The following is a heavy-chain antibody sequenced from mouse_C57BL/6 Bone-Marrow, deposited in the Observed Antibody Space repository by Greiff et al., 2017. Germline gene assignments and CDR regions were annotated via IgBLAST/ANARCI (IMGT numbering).Heavy chain of an antibody. Sequence: VQLQQPGAELVKPGASVKMSCKASGYTFTSYWITWVKQRPGQGLEWIGDIYPTSGRTNYNEKFKSKAILTVDTSSNTAYMQLSSLTSEASAVFYGARSGPLGRSFDYWGQGTTLTVSA. CDR3: ARSGPLGRSFDY. D-gene: IGHD4-1*01. CDR1: GYTFTSYW. J-gene: IGHJ2*01. CDR2: IYPTSGRT. V-gene: IGHV1-55*01.